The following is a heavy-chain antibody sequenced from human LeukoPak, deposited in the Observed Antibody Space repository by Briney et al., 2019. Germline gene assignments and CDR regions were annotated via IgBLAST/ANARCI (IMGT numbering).Heavy chain of an antibody. Sequence: SETLSLTCTVSGYSISSGYYWGWIRQPPGKGLEWIGSIYHSGSTYYNPSLKSRVTISVGTSKNQFSLKLSSVTAADTAVYYCARAFSYSSSWYYYYYYMDVWGKGTTVTVSS. CDR1: GYSISSGYY. CDR2: IYHSGST. V-gene: IGHV4-38-2*02. CDR3: ARAFSYSSSWYYYYYYMDV. D-gene: IGHD6-13*01. J-gene: IGHJ6*03.